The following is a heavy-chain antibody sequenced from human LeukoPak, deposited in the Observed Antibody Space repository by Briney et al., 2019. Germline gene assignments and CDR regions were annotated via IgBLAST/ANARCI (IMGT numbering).Heavy chain of an antibody. Sequence: PGGSLRLSCAASGFTFSSYSMNWVRQAPGKGLEWVSYISSSSSTIYYADSVKGRFTISRDNAKNSLYLQMNSLRAEDTAVYYCARGVTPQRKLKGYYFDYWGQGTLVTVSS. V-gene: IGHV3-48*01. CDR3: ARGVTPQRKLKGYYFDY. CDR1: GFTFSSYS. J-gene: IGHJ4*02. D-gene: IGHD6-25*01. CDR2: ISSSSSTI.